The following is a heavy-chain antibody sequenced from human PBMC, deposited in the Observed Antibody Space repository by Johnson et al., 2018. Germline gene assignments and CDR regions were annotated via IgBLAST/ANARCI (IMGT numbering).Heavy chain of an antibody. V-gene: IGHV4-39*01. CDR2: IYYSGST. J-gene: IGHJ6*02. CDR3: GRQGWVVVVGAATPVGMDV. Sequence: QVQLQESGPGLVKPSETLSLTCTVSGGSISSSSYYWGWIRQPPGKGLEWIGSIYYSGSTYYNPSLKSRVTISVDTSKNQFSLKLSSLTAADTAVYYCGRQGWVVVVGAATPVGMDVWGQGTTVTVSS. CDR1: GGSISSSSYY. D-gene: IGHD2-15*01.